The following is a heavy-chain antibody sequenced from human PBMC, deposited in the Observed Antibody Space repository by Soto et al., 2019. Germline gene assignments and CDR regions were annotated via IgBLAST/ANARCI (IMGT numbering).Heavy chain of an antibody. D-gene: IGHD4-17*01. CDR1: GYTFTSHD. CDR3: ARWDYGVYARFDY. Sequence: QVQLVQSGTEVKKLGASVKVSCKASGYTFTSHDINWVRQATGQGLEWMGWMNPNSGNTGYAQKFQGRVTMTRNTSISTAYMELSSLRSEDTAVYYCARWDYGVYARFDYWGQGTLVTVSS. CDR2: MNPNSGNT. J-gene: IGHJ4*02. V-gene: IGHV1-8*01.